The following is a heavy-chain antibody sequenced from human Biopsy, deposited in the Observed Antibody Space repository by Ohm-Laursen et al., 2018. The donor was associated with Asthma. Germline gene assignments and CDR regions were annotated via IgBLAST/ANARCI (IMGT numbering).Heavy chain of an antibody. J-gene: IGHJ4*02. V-gene: IGHV3-48*02. CDR3: ARPRWGPYGY. D-gene: IGHD4-17*01. Sequence: SLRLSCTAAGFTFSSYSMNWVRQAPGKGLEWVSYISSSSSTMYYADSVKGRFAISRDNAKNSLYLQMNSLRDEDTAVYYCARPRWGPYGYWGQGTLVTVSS. CDR1: GFTFSSYS. CDR2: ISSSSSTM.